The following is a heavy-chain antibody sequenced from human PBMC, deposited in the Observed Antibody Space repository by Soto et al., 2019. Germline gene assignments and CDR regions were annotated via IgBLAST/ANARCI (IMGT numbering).Heavy chain of an antibody. D-gene: IGHD3-22*01. CDR3: ARDLKRHYYDSSGYYFFDY. V-gene: IGHV1-18*01. CDR2: ISAYNGNT. Sequence: ASVKVSCKASGYTFTSYGISWVRQAPGQGLEWMGWISAYNGNTNYAQKLQGRVTMTTDTSTSTAYMELRSLRSDDTAVYYCARDLKRHYYDSSGYYFFDYWGQGTLVTVSS. CDR1: GYTFTSYG. J-gene: IGHJ4*02.